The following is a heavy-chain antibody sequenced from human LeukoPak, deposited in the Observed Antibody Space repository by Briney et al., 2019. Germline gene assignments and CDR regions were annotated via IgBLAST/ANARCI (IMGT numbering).Heavy chain of an antibody. J-gene: IGHJ4*02. CDR1: GGSISSYY. D-gene: IGHD5-18*01. V-gene: IGHV4-59*07. CDR2: IYYSGST. Sequence: PSDTVPHTYTVSGGSISSYYWSCIRPPPGKGLVCIGYIYYSGSTNYNPSLKSRVTISIDTSKNQFSLKLSSVTAADTAVYYCARGTRYSYIFHYWGQETLVTVS. CDR3: ARGTRYSYIFHY.